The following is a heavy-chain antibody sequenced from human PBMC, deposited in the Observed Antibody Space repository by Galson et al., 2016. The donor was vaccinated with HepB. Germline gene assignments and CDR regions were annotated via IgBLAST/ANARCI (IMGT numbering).Heavy chain of an antibody. Sequence: SLRLSCAASGFTFRSYAMNWVRQAPGKGLEWVSSISSSSTYIYYADSVKGRFTISRDNAKNSLYLQMNSLRAEDTDVYYCARADSVFDYWGQGTLVTVSS. CDR2: ISSSSTYI. CDR3: ARADSVFDY. V-gene: IGHV3-21*01. CDR1: GFTFRSYA. J-gene: IGHJ4*02. D-gene: IGHD2-15*01.